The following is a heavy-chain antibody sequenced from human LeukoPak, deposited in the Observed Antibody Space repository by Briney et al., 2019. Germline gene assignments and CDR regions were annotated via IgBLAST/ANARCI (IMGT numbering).Heavy chain of an antibody. V-gene: IGHV1-2*02. Sequence: AASVKVSCKASGYTFTSYGISWVRQAPGQGLEWMGWISAYSGGTNYAQKFQGRVTMTRDTSISTAYMELSRLRSDDTAVYYCARFSSGWQFFDYWGQGTLVTVSS. D-gene: IGHD6-19*01. CDR1: GYTFTSYG. J-gene: IGHJ4*02. CDR2: ISAYSGGT. CDR3: ARFSSGWQFFDY.